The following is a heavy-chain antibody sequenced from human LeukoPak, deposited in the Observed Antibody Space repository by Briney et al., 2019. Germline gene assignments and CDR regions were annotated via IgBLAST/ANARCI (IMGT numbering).Heavy chain of an antibody. J-gene: IGHJ6*02. D-gene: IGHD2-15*01. Sequence: GGSLRLSCAASGFSFSSYGMHWVRQAPGKGLEWMAIISYDGSNKYYADSVKGRFIISRDNSRNTLYLQVNSLSAEDTAVYYCAKVIVGAAGYFYGLDVWGQGTTVTVSS. CDR1: GFSFSSYG. V-gene: IGHV3-30*18. CDR2: ISYDGSNK. CDR3: AKVIVGAAGYFYGLDV.